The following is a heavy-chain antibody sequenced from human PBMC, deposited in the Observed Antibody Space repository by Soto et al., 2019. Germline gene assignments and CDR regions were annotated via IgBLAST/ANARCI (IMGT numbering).Heavy chain of an antibody. Sequence: EVQLLESGGGLVQPGGSPRLSCAASGFIFNNFAMTWVRQAPGKGLEWVSSISGSGVSAYYADSVKGRFTISRDNSNNTLYLQMKSLRAEDTAVYYCAKGDSLGYYDAFDIWGQGTMVTVSS. V-gene: IGHV3-23*01. D-gene: IGHD3-22*01. CDR2: ISGSGVSA. CDR1: GFIFNNFA. CDR3: AKGDSLGYYDAFDI. J-gene: IGHJ3*02.